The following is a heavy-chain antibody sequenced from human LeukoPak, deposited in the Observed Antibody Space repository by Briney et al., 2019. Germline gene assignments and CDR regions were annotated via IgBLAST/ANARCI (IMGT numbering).Heavy chain of an antibody. CDR1: GFSIKSSFYY. D-gene: IGHD3-3*01. V-gene: IGHV4-39*01. CDR3: SRRPNLPSDSAVFWRLDV. J-gene: IGHJ3*01. CDR2: VYYTGST. Sequence: NPSETLSLTCTVTGFSIKSSFYYWAWIPQHPGKGLEGVGAVYYTGSTDYNPSGQSPVTLSVDTSSNQFSLSLRSVTAAAAAVCYCSRRPNLPSDSAVFWRLDVWGQGTMVIASS.